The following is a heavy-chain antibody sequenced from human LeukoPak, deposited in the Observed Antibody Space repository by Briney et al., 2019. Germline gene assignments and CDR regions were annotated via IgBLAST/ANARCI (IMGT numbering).Heavy chain of an antibody. CDR1: GDSISSGSYY. Sequence: PSETLSLTCSVSGDSISSGSYYWSWIRQPAGKGLEWIGRIYTSGYTNYNPSLESRVTMSVDTSKNQFSLNLSSVTAADTAVYYCARVATVVPAADVWGKGTTVTVSS. D-gene: IGHD2-2*01. J-gene: IGHJ6*04. V-gene: IGHV4-61*02. CDR2: IYTSGYT. CDR3: ARVATVVPAADV.